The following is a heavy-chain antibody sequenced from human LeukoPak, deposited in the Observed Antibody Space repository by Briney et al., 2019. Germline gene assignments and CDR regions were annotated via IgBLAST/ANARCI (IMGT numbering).Heavy chain of an antibody. Sequence: GGSLRLSCAATGLSVSSNFMSWVRQAPGKGLEWVSAISGSGGSTYYADSVKGRFTISRDNSKNTLYLQMNSLRAEDTAVYYCAKEPQGDYNFDYWGQGTLVTVSS. D-gene: IGHD4-11*01. CDR1: GLSVSSNF. CDR2: ISGSGGST. J-gene: IGHJ4*02. V-gene: IGHV3-23*01. CDR3: AKEPQGDYNFDY.